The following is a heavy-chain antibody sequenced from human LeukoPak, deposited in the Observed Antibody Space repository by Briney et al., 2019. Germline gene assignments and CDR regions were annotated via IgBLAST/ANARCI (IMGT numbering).Heavy chain of an antibody. CDR1: GYTFTSYD. D-gene: IGHD3-22*01. CDR3: AREVYYDSSGYYN. Sequence: ASVKVSCKASGYTFTSYDINWVRQDTGQGLEWMGWMNPNSGNTGYAQKFQGRVTITRNTSISTAYMELSSLRSEDTAVYYCAREVYYDSSGYYNWGQGTLVTVSS. V-gene: IGHV1-8*03. J-gene: IGHJ4*02. CDR2: MNPNSGNT.